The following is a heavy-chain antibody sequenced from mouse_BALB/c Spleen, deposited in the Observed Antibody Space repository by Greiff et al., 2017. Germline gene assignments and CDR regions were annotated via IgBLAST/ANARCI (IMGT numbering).Heavy chain of an antibody. Sequence: VQLQQSGAELVRPGTSVKVSCTASGYAFTNYLIEWVKQRPGQGLEWIGVCNTGSGGTNYNEKFKGKATLTADKSSSTDYMQLRSLTSDDTAVYFCAGSGIGNYGFAYWGEGTLVTVSA. CDR1: GYAFTNYL. CDR2: CNTGSGGT. CDR3: AGSGIGNYGFAY. J-gene: IGHJ3*01. D-gene: IGHD2-1*01. V-gene: IGHV1-54*03.